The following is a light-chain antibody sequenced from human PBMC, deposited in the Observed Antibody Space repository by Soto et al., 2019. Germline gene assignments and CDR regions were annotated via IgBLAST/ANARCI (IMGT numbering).Light chain of an antibody. CDR3: SSYTSSSTLYV. CDR2: EVS. CDR1: SSDVGGYNY. J-gene: IGLJ1*01. Sequence: LTQPASVSGSPGQSITISCAGTSSDVGGYNYGSWYQQHPGKAPKVMIYEVSNRPSGVSNRFSGSKSGNTASLTISGLQAEDEADYYCSSYTSSSTLYVFGSGTKVTV. V-gene: IGLV2-14*01.